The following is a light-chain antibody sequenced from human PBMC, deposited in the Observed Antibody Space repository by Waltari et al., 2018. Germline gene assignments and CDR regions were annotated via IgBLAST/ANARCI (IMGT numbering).Light chain of an antibody. Sequence: QSALTQPAPVSGSPGQSITISCTGTSSDVGRYDLVSWYQQHPDKAPKLLVFEDSKWPSGVSNRFSGSKSGNTASLTISGLQAEDEADYYCCSYADSRTWVFGGGTKLTVL. J-gene: IGLJ3*02. CDR1: SSDVGRYDL. V-gene: IGLV2-23*01. CDR2: EDS. CDR3: CSYADSRTWV.